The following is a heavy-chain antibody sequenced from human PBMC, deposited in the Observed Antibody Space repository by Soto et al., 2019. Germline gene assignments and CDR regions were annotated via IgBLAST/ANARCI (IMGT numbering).Heavy chain of an antibody. D-gene: IGHD4-17*01. CDR1: GYTFTSYD. Sequence: ASVKVSCKASGYTFTSYDINWVRQATGQGLEWMGWMNPNSGNTGYAQKLQGRVTMTRNTSISTAYMELSSLRSEDTAVYYCARAVDYGDYFDYWGQGTLVTVSS. V-gene: IGHV1-8*01. CDR2: MNPNSGNT. CDR3: ARAVDYGDYFDY. J-gene: IGHJ4*02.